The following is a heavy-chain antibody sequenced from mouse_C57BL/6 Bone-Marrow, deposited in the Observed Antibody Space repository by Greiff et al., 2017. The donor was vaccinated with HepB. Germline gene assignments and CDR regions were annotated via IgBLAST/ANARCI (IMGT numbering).Heavy chain of an antibody. V-gene: IGHV7-4*01. J-gene: IGHJ3*01. Sequence: EVKVVESGGGLVQPGSSLRLSCAASGFVFIDYSMSWVRQLPGKAPEWLALIRNKVNGYTTDYSASVKGRFTISRDNSQNILYLQMNTLRAEDSATYYCVKAVSSGSSCTWFAYWGQGTLVTVSA. CDR3: VKAVSSGSSCTWFAY. CDR1: GFVFIDYS. D-gene: IGHD1-1*01. CDR2: IRNKVNGYTT.